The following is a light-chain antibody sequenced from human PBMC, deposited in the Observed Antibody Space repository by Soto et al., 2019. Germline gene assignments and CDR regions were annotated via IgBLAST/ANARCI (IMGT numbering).Light chain of an antibody. J-gene: IGKJ5*01. CDR2: DAS. CDR3: QQYGSSPLT. V-gene: IGKV3-20*01. CDR1: QSVTSSS. Sequence: EIVLTQSPGTLSLSPGERGTLSCRASQSVTSSSLAWYQQKPGQAPRLLIYDASSRATDIPDRFSGSGSGTDFTLTISRLEPEDFAVYYCQQYGSSPLTFGGGTRLEIK.